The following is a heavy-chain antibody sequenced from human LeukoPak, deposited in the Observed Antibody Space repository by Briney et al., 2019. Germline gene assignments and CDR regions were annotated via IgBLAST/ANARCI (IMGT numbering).Heavy chain of an antibody. Sequence: PSETLSLTCNVSGDSISSYYWSWLRRPGGKALEWIGRIYTSGYTNYNPSLESRVTMSIDTAKSQFSLKLSSVTAADTAVYYCARVHIVTGTYFDSWGLGALVTVSS. V-gene: IGHV4-4*07. D-gene: IGHD2-21*01. J-gene: IGHJ4*02. CDR1: GDSISSYY. CDR2: IYTSGYT. CDR3: ARVHIVTGTYFDS.